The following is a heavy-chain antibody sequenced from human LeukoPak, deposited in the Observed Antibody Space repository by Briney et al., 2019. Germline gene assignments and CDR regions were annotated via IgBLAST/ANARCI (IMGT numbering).Heavy chain of an antibody. CDR2: IRFDGSYK. Sequence: GGSLRLSCAASGFNFNNYGMHWVRQAPGKGLDWVSFIRFDGSYKYYADSVKGRFTVSRDNSKNMLYLQMNSLRVEDTAIYYCAKSPNWELRGVDFYWGQGTLVTVSS. CDR3: AKSPNWELRGVDFY. D-gene: IGHD4-23*01. J-gene: IGHJ4*02. V-gene: IGHV3-30*02. CDR1: GFNFNNYG.